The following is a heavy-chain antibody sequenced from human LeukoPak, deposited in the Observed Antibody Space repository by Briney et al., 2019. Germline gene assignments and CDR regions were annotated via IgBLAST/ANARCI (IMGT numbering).Heavy chain of an antibody. J-gene: IGHJ5*02. CDR2: ISAYNGNT. V-gene: IGHV1-18*01. D-gene: IGHD2-21*02. CDR1: GYTFTIYG. CDR3: AREVGSGDLLNNWFDP. Sequence: ASVKVSCKASGYTFTIYGISWVRQAPGQGLEWMGWISAYNGNTNYAQKLQGRVTMTTDTSTSTAYMELRSLRSDDTAVYYCAREVGSGDLLNNWFDPWGQGTLVTVSS.